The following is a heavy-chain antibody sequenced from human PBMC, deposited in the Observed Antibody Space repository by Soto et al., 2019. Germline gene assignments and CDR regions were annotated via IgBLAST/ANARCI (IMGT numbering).Heavy chain of an antibody. CDR3: AKYASSSWSLFDY. Sequence: EVQLLDSGGGLVQPGGSLRLSCEAYGFTFSDSAMSWVRQTPGKGLEWVSGISGRGGRTDYADSVKGRFIISRDNSKNTLYLQMNSLRAEDTAVYYCAKYASSSWSLFDYWGQGTLVTVSS. J-gene: IGHJ4*02. CDR1: GFTFSDSA. D-gene: IGHD6-13*01. V-gene: IGHV3-23*01. CDR2: ISGRGGRT.